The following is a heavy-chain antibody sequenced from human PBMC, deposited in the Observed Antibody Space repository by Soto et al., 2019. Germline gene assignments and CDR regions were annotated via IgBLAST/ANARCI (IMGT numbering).Heavy chain of an antibody. J-gene: IGHJ4*02. Sequence: ESGGGLVQPGGSLRLSCAASGFTFSSYDMHWVRQATGKGLEWVSAIGTAGDTYYPGSVKGRFTISRENAKNSLYLQMNSLRAGDTAVYYCARALRVTGGFDYWGQGTLVTVSS. D-gene: IGHD7-27*01. CDR1: GFTFSSYD. CDR3: ARALRVTGGFDY. CDR2: IGTAGDT. V-gene: IGHV3-13*01.